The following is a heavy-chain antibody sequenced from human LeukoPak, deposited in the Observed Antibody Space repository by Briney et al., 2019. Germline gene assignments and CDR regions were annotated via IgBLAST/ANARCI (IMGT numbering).Heavy chain of an antibody. J-gene: IGHJ4*02. CDR2: TESGGNT. CDR3: ARDLNY. V-gene: IGHV3-53*01. CDR1: GFTVSTNY. Sequence: GGSLRLSCAASGFTVSTNYMSWVRQAPGKGLEWVSVTESGGNTYYGDSVKGRLTISRDNSKNMLYLQMNSLRAEDTAVYYCARDLNYWGQGTLVTVSS.